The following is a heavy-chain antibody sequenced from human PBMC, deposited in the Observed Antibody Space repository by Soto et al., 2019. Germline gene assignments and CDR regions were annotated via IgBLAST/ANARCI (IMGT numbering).Heavy chain of an antibody. V-gene: IGHV4-59*08. CDR1: GGSISSYY. CDR3: ARFGGGPGDY. CDR2: IYYSGST. D-gene: IGHD3-16*01. J-gene: IGHJ4*02. Sequence: QVQLQESGPGLVKPSETLSLTCTVSGGSISSYYWSWIRQPPGKGLEWIGYIYYSGSTNYNPSLKRRPPRTVNTPRNQFPLRLSVVTAADAPVYYCARFGGGPGDYWGRGPLVTFSS.